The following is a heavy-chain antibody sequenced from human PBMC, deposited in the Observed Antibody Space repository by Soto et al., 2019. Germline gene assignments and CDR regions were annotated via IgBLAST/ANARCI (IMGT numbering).Heavy chain of an antibody. D-gene: IGHD6-6*01. CDR1: GYTFTTFD. V-gene: IGHV1-2*04. CDR3: ARGEQLVHFDS. CDR2: XNPXTXXX. J-gene: IGHJ4*01. Sequence: ASVKVSCKASGYTFTTFDIHWVRQAPGQGLEWXGRXNPXTXXXNXXXKFEGWVTMTTDTSISTAYMELSRLNFDDTAVYYCARGEQLVHFDSWGQGTLVTVSS.